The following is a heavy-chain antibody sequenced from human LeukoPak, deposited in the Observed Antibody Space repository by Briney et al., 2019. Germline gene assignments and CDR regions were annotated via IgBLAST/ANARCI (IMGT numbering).Heavy chain of an antibody. CDR2: INAGNGNT. Sequence: ASVKVSCKASGYTFTSYAMHWVRQAPGQRLEWMGWINAGNGNTKYSQKFQGRVTITRDTSASTAYMELSSLRSEDTAVYYCARAPRSYDSSGYYLVGAPWFDPWGQGTLVTVSS. D-gene: IGHD3-22*01. V-gene: IGHV1-3*01. CDR3: ARAPRSYDSSGYYLVGAPWFDP. J-gene: IGHJ5*02. CDR1: GYTFTSYA.